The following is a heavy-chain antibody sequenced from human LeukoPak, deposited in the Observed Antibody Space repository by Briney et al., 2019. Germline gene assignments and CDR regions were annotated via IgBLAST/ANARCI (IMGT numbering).Heavy chain of an antibody. CDR2: IKQGESER. Sequence: GGSLRLSCAASGFTFSSYRMNWVRQAPGKGLEWVASIKQGESERYYADSVNGRFSISRDNTKNSLYLQMNSLRAEDTAVYYCERGDNSAFYIWGQGTMVTVSS. CDR3: ERGDNSAFYI. CDR1: GFTFSSYR. J-gene: IGHJ3*02. V-gene: IGHV3-7*04. D-gene: IGHD3-22*01.